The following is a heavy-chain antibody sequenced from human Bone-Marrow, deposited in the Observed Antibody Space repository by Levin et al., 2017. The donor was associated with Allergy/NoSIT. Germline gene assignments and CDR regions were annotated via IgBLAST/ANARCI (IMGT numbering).Heavy chain of an antibody. CDR2: ISYDGSNK. Sequence: PGGSLRLSCAASGFTFSSYAMHWVRQAPGKGLEWVAVISYDGSNKYYADSVKGRFTISRDNSKNTLYLQMNSLRAEDTAVYYCARDLMDQQLVQNYYYYGMDVWGQGTTVTVSS. CDR1: GFTFSSYA. D-gene: IGHD6-13*01. CDR3: ARDLMDQQLVQNYYYYGMDV. J-gene: IGHJ6*02. V-gene: IGHV3-30-3*01.